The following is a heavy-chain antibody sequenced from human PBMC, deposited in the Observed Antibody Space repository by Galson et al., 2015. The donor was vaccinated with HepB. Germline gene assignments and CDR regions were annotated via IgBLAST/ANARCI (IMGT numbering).Heavy chain of an antibody. CDR2: INSDGSST. CDR3: ARPQVRSEYYFDY. CDR1: GFTFSSYW. Sequence: SLRLSCAASGFTFSSYWMHWVRQAPGKGLVWVSRINSDGSSTTYADSVKGRFTISRDNAKNTLYLQMNSLRAEDTAVYYCARPQVRSEYYFDYWGQGTLVTVSS. D-gene: IGHD3-3*01. J-gene: IGHJ4*02. V-gene: IGHV3-74*01.